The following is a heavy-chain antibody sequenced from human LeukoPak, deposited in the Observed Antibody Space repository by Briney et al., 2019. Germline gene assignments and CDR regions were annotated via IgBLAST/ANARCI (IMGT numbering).Heavy chain of an antibody. V-gene: IGHV4-34*01. CDR1: GGSFSGYY. D-gene: IGHD4-17*01. CDR3: ARVSMSSGSTVTTRRGYYFDY. J-gene: IGHJ4*02. Sequence: SETLSLTCAVYGGSFSGYYWSWIRQPPGKGLEWIGEINHSGSTNYNPSLKSRVTISVDTSKNQFSLKLSSVTAADTAVYYCARVSMSSGSTVTTRRGYYFDYWGQGTLVTVSS. CDR2: INHSGST.